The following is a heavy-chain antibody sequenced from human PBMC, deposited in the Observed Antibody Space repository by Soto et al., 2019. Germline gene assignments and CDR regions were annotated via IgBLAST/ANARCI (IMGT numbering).Heavy chain of an antibody. CDR3: ARDQGVDSSGWYNWFDP. D-gene: IGHD6-19*01. CDR2: IIPIFGTA. CDR1: GGTFSSYA. Sequence: ASVKVSCKASGGTFSSYAISWVRQAPGQGLEWMGGIIPIFGTANYAQKFQGRVTITADKSTSTAYMELSSLRSEDTAVYYCARDQGVDSSGWYNWFDPWGQRTLVTVSS. V-gene: IGHV1-69*06. J-gene: IGHJ5*02.